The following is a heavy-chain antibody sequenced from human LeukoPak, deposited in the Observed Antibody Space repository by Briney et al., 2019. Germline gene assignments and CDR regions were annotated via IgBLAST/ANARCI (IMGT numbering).Heavy chain of an antibody. CDR2: IYHSGST. CDR1: GFTFSSYA. J-gene: IGHJ4*02. Sequence: GSLRLSCAASGFTFSSYAMSWIRQPPGKGLEWIGSIYHSGSTYYNPSLKSRVTISLDTSKNQFSLKLSSVTAADTAVYYCARSYGSSWYKAHWGQGTLVTVSS. CDR3: ARSYGSSWYKAH. V-gene: IGHV4-38-2*01. D-gene: IGHD6-13*01.